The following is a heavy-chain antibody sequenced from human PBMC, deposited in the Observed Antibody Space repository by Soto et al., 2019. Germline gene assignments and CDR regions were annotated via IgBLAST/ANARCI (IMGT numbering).Heavy chain of an antibody. CDR3: ARVVPGAEAWFGP. CDR2: ISLYSDGT. V-gene: IGHV1-18*01. J-gene: IGHJ5*02. Sequence: GASVKVSRKTSGYTFSHYGITWVRQAPGQPLEWLGWISLYSDGTNYAQKFQGRVSMTTDTSTTTAYMDLRSLRSDDTAVYYCARVVPGAEAWFGPWGQGTLVTVSS. CDR1: GYTFSHYG. D-gene: IGHD2-2*01.